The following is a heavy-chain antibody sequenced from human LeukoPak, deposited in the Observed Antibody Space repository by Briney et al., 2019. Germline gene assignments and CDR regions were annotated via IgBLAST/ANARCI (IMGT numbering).Heavy chain of an antibody. V-gene: IGHV5-51*01. J-gene: IGHJ4*02. CDR2: IYPGDFDT. D-gene: IGHD6-6*01. CDR1: GFTFTDYW. CDR3: ARGDASMATGFNY. Sequence: GESLKISCQTSGFTFTDYWIGWVRQMPGKGLEWMGIIYPGDFDTKYSPSFRGQVTMSADKSTNTAYLQWDSLKASDTAMYFCARGDASMATGFNYWGQGTLVTVSS.